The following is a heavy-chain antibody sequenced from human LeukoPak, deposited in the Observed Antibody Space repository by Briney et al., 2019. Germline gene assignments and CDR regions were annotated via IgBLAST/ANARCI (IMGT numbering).Heavy chain of an antibody. CDR3: ARDRVGSGYYFDS. V-gene: IGHV3-53*01. Sequence: GGPLRLSCAASGFTVSSNYMSWVRQAPGKGLEWVSVIYSGGSTYYADSVKGRFTISRDNAKNSLYLQMNSLRAEDTAVYYCARDRVGSGYYFDSWGQGTLVTVSS. CDR2: IYSGGST. D-gene: IGHD3-22*01. CDR1: GFTVSSNY. J-gene: IGHJ4*02.